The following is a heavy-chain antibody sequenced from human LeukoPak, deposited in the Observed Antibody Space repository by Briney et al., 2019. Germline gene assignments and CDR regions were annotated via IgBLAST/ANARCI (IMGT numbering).Heavy chain of an antibody. J-gene: IGHJ4*02. CDR3: AKAFATVTTN. V-gene: IGHV3-23*01. D-gene: IGHD4-17*01. CDR1: GLTFSNYA. Sequence: GGSLRLSCAASGLTFSNYAMNWVRQAPGKGLEWVSDISGGGGTTYYADSVKGRFTISRDNSKNTLYLQMNSLRAEDTAVYYCAKAFATVTTNWGQGTLVTVSS. CDR2: ISGGGGTT.